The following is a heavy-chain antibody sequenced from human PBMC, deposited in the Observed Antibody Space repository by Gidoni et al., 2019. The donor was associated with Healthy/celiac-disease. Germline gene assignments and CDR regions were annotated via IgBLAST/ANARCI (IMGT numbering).Heavy chain of an antibody. CDR1: GFTFSSYS. Sequence: CAASGFTFSSYSMNWVRQAPGKGLEWVSYISSSSSTIYYADSVKGRFTISRDNAKNSLYLQMNSLRDEDTAVYYCARGATVTTRVYYYGMDVWGQGTTVTVSS. CDR3: ARGATVTTRVYYYGMDV. J-gene: IGHJ6*02. CDR2: ISSSSSTI. D-gene: IGHD4-17*01. V-gene: IGHV3-48*02.